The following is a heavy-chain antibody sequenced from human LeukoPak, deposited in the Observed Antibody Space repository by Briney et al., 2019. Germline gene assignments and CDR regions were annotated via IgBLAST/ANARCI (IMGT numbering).Heavy chain of an antibody. CDR1: GYTFTGYS. CDR3: ARDRAFRGGGFHP. CDR2: INPNSGGT. J-gene: IGHJ5*02. Sequence: ASVKVSCKASGYTFTGYSMHWVRQAPGQGLEWMGRINPNSGGTQYAQKFQGRVTMTSDSSIITVYTELSSLRSDDTAIYYCARDRAFRGGGFHPWGQGTLVTVSS. V-gene: IGHV1-2*06. D-gene: IGHD3-10*01.